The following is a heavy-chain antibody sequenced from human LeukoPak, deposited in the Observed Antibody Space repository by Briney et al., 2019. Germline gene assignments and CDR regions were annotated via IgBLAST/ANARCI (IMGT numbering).Heavy chain of an antibody. J-gene: IGHJ4*02. CDR2: IYTTGST. D-gene: IGHD3-22*01. Sequence: SQTLSLTCTVSGGSISSGTYYWTWIRPPAGKGLEGIVRIYTTGSTNYNPSLKSRVTMSTDTSKSQFSLKLSSVTAADTAVYYCARVTTGGYYNCWGQGTLVTVSS. CDR1: GGSISSGTYY. CDR3: ARVTTGGYYNC. V-gene: IGHV4-61*02.